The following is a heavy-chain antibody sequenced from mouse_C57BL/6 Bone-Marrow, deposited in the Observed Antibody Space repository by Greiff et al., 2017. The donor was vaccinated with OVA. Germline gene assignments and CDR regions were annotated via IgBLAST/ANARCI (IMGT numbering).Heavy chain of an antibody. D-gene: IGHD4-1*01. V-gene: IGHV5-9*01. J-gene: IGHJ4*01. CDR1: GFTFSSYT. CDR2: ISGGGGNT. Sequence: EVQVVESGGGLVKPGGSLKLSCAASGFTFSSYTMSWVRQTPEKRLEWVATISGGGGNTYYPDSVKGRFTISRDNAKNTLYLQMSSLRSEDTALYYCARLGRGAMDYWGQGTSVTVSS. CDR3: ARLGRGAMDY.